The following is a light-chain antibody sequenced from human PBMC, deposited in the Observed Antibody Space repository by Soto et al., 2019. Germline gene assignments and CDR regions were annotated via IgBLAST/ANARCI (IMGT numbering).Light chain of an antibody. V-gene: IGKV1-5*03. Sequence: DIQMTQSPSTLSASVGDRVTITCRASQSISSWLAWYQQKPGKAPKLLIYKASSLESGVPSRFSGSGSGTEFTLTISSLKHDDFATYYCQQYNSYWTFGQGTKVE. J-gene: IGKJ1*01. CDR2: KAS. CDR3: QQYNSYWT. CDR1: QSISSW.